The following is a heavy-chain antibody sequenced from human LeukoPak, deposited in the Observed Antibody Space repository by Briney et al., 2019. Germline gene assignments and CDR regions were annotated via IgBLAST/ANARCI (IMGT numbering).Heavy chain of an antibody. CDR3: ARGTRQSSNHYFDY. D-gene: IGHD4-11*01. J-gene: IGHJ4*02. Sequence: SETLSLTCTVSGGSISSYYWSWIRQPPGKGLEWIGYIYYSGSTNYNPSLKSRVTISVDTSKNQFSLKLSSVTAADTAVYHCARGTRQSSNHYFDYWGQGTLLTVSS. CDR1: GGSISSYY. V-gene: IGHV4-59*13. CDR2: IYYSGST.